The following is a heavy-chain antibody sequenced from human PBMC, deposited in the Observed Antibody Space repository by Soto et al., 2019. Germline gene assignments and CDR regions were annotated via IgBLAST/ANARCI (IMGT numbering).Heavy chain of an antibody. J-gene: IGHJ4*02. D-gene: IGHD3-3*01. V-gene: IGHV4-61*01. CDR1: GDSVSSGSYY. CDR2: IYYSGST. CDR3: ARASPITIFGVVIINYFDY. Sequence: SETLSLTCTVSGDSVSSGSYYWSWIRQPPGKGLEWIGYIYYSGSTNYNPSLKSRVTISVDTSKNQFSLKLSSVTAADTAVYYCARASPITIFGVVIINYFDYWGQGTLVTVS.